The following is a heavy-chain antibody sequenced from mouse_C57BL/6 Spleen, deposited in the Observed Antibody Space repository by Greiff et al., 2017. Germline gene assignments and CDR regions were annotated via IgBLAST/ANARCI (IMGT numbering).Heavy chain of an antibody. V-gene: IGHV1-52*01. CDR2: IDPSDSET. Sequence: QVQLQQPGAELVRPGSSVKLSCKASGYTFTSYWMHWVKQRPIQGLEWIGNIDPSDSETHYNQKFKDKATLTVDKSSSTAYMQLSSLTSEDSAVYYGARKISYYYAMDYWGQGTSVTVSS. CDR3: ARKISYYYAMDY. CDR1: GYTFTSYW. J-gene: IGHJ4*01. D-gene: IGHD5-1-1*01.